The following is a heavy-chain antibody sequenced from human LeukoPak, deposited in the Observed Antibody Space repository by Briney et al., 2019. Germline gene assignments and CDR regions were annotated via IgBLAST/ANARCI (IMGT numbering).Heavy chain of an antibody. V-gene: IGHV3-11*01. CDR3: ARVLRYCSGGNCYSGGLGYMDV. D-gene: IGHD2-15*01. CDR2: ISRSGSTK. Sequence: GGSLRLSCAASGFTFSDYNMRWIRQAPGKGMEWVSSISRSGSTKYYADSVKGRFTISRDNAKNSLFLQMNSLRAEDTAVYYCARVLRYCSGGNCYSGGLGYMDVWGKGTTVTISS. CDR1: GFTFSDYN. J-gene: IGHJ6*03.